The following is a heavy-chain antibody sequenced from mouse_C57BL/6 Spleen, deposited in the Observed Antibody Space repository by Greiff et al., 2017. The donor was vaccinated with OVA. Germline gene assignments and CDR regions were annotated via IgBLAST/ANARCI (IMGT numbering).Heavy chain of an antibody. J-gene: IGHJ1*03. Sequence: QVQLQQPGAELVKPGASVKMSCKASGYTFTSYWITWVKQRPGQGLEWIGGIYPGSGSTKYNEKFKSKATLTVDTSSSTAYMQLSSMTAEDSAVYYCARFSGSTWGFDVWGTGTTVTVSS. V-gene: IGHV1-55*01. CDR1: GYTFTSYW. CDR2: IYPGSGST. CDR3: ARFSGSTWGFDV. D-gene: IGHD1-1*01.